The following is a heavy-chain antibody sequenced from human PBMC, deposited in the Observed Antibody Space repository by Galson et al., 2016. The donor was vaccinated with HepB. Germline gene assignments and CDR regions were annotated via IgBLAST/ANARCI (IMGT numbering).Heavy chain of an antibody. CDR1: GFTFSTYI. CDR2: ISSSSGYI. CDR3: ARVLRQQLHPGHGY. J-gene: IGHJ4*02. D-gene: IGHD6-13*01. V-gene: IGHV3-21*01. Sequence: SLRLSCAASGFTFSTYIMNWVRQAPGKGLEWVSSISSSSGYIYYADSVKGRFTISRDNAENSLYLQMNSLRAEDTAVYYCARVLRQQLHPGHGYWGQGSLVTVSS.